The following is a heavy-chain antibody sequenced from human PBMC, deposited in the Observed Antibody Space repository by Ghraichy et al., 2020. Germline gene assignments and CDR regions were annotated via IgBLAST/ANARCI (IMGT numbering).Heavy chain of an antibody. CDR2: IDYSGTT. CDR1: RGSISRYY. V-gene: IGHV4-59*01. J-gene: IGHJ6*02. CDR3: ARDLGLAYCGDDCYYGMDV. D-gene: IGHD2-21*01. Sequence: SETLSLTCTVSRGSISRYYWNWVRQPLGKRPEWIGHIDYSGTTNYNPSLKSRVTISVDMSKNQFSLKLSSVTAADTAVCYCARDLGLAYCGDDCYYGMDVWGQGTTVTVS.